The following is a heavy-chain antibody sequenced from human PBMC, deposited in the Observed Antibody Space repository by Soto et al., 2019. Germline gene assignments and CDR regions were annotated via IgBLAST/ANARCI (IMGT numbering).Heavy chain of an antibody. Sequence: SETLSLTCTVSGGSISSGGYYWSWIRQHPEKGLEWIGYIYYSGSTYYNPSLKSRVTISVDTSKNQFSLKLSSVTAADTAVYYCARELVGATLNYFDYWGQGTLGTVSS. D-gene: IGHD1-26*01. CDR2: IYYSGST. CDR1: GGSISSGGYY. J-gene: IGHJ4*02. V-gene: IGHV4-31*03. CDR3: ARELVGATLNYFDY.